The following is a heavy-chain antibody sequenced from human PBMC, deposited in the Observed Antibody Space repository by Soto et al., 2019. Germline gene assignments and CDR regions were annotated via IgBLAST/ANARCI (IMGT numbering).Heavy chain of an antibody. CDR2: INHSGST. V-gene: IGHV4-34*01. CDR3: ARGLTTVTFTGSDYYYYMDV. J-gene: IGHJ6*03. Sequence: QVQLQQWGAGLLKPSETLSLTCAVYGGSFSGYYWSWIRQPPGKGLEWIGEINHSGSTNYNPSLKRLVTISVDTSKNQFSLKLSSVTAADTAVYYCARGLTTVTFTGSDYYYYMDVWGKGTTVTVSS. CDR1: GGSFSGYY. D-gene: IGHD4-17*01.